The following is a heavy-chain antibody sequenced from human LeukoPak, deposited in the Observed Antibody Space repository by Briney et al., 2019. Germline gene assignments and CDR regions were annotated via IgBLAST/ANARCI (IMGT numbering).Heavy chain of an antibody. CDR2: ISSSGSST. CDR3: AKGVSGSHAVYFDY. CDR1: GFTFSSHT. V-gene: IGHV3-23*01. J-gene: IGHJ4*02. D-gene: IGHD1-26*01. Sequence: GGSLRLSCAASGFTFSSHTMNWGRQAPGKGLEWVSAISSSGSSTFFADSVKGRFTISRDNFKNTLYLQMNNLRAEDTAVYHCAKGVSGSHAVYFDYWGQGTLVTVSS.